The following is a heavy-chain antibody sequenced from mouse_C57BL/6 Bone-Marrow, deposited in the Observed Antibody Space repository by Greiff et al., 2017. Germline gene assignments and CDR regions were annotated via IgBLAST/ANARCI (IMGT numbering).Heavy chain of an antibody. Sequence: EVKVVESGGGLVQPKGSLKLSCAASGFSFNTYAMNWVRQAPGKGLEWVARIRSKSNNYATYYADSVKDRFTISRDDSESMLYLQMKNLKTEDTAMYYCVRAPFAYWGQGTLVTVSA. CDR1: GFSFNTYA. CDR3: VRAPFAY. V-gene: IGHV10-1*01. J-gene: IGHJ3*01. CDR2: IRSKSNNYAT.